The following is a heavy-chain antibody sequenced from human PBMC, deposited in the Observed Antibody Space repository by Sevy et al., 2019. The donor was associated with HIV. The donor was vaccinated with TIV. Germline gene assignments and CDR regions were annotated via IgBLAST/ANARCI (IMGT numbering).Heavy chain of an antibody. CDR2: VSVTGRST. CDR3: AKGYCSGGSCPRDYYYYGMDV. J-gene: IGHJ6*02. CDR1: GFTFSSYA. D-gene: IGHD2-15*01. V-gene: IGHV3-23*01. Sequence: GGSLRLSCAASGFTFSSYAMNWVRQAPGKGLDWVSSVSVTGRSTYYADSVEGRFTISRDNSKSTLYRQMNSLRADDTAVYYCAKGYCSGGSCPRDYYYYGMDVWGQGTTVTVSS.